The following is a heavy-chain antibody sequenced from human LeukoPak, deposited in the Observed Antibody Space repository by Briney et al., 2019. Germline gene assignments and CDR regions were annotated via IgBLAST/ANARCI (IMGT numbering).Heavy chain of an antibody. Sequence: GGSLRLSCTASGFTFGDYAMSWVRQAPGKGLEWVGFIRSKAYGGTTEYAASVKGRFTISRDDSKSIAYLQMNSLKTEDTAVYYCTRDFQFPFTSGISVYWGQGTLVTVSS. CDR3: TRDFQFPFTSGISVY. D-gene: IGHD1-14*01. CDR1: GFTFGDYA. V-gene: IGHV3-49*04. CDR2: IRSKAYGGTT. J-gene: IGHJ4*02.